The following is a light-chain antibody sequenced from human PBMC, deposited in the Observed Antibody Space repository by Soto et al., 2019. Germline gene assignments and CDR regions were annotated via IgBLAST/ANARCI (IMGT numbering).Light chain of an antibody. CDR2: EVS. CDR1: SSDVGGYNF. Sequence: QSALTQPASVSGSPGPSITISCTGTSSDVGGYNFVSWYQQHPGKAPKLMIYEVSNRPSGVSNRFSGSKSGNTASLTNSALQAEEEADYYCSSYTTSSTLYVVFGGGTKLTVL. J-gene: IGLJ2*01. CDR3: SSYTTSSTLYVV. V-gene: IGLV2-14*01.